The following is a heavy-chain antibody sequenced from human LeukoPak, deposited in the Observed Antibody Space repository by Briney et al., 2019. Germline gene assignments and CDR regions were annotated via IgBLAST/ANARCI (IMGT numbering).Heavy chain of an antibody. J-gene: IGHJ6*02. CDR2: ISWNSGSI. Sequence: PGGSLRLSCAASGFTFDDYAMHWVRQAPGKGLEWVSGISWNSGSIGYADSVKGRFTISRDNAKNSLYLQMNSLRAEDTALYYCAKAYTPFGMIVVALNGMDVWGQGTTVTVSS. V-gene: IGHV3-9*01. CDR1: GFTFDDYA. CDR3: AKAYTPFGMIVVALNGMDV. D-gene: IGHD3-22*01.